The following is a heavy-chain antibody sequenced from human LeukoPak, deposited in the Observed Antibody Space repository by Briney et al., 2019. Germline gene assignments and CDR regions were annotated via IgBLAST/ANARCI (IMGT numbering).Heavy chain of an antibody. Sequence: PGGSLRLSCVASGFTFSIYAMSWVRRAPGKGLEWVSAISGSGGSTYYADSVKGRFTISRDNSKNTLYLQMNSLRAEDTAVYYCAQGGEDYDYFDYWGQGTLVTVSS. CDR1: GFTFSIYA. D-gene: IGHD4-17*01. V-gene: IGHV3-23*01. J-gene: IGHJ4*02. CDR2: ISGSGGST. CDR3: AQGGEDYDYFDY.